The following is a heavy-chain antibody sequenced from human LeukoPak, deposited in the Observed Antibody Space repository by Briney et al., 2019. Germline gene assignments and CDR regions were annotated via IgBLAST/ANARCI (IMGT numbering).Heavy chain of an antibody. Sequence: ASVKVSCKASGYTFTGYYMHWVRQAPGQGLEWMGWINPNSGGTNYPQKFQGRVTMTRDTSISTAYMELSRLRSDDTAVYYCARGRLVYDFWSGYYWFDPWGQGTLVTVSS. CDR2: INPNSGGT. V-gene: IGHV1-2*02. CDR3: ARGRLVYDFWSGYYWFDP. CDR1: GYTFTGYY. D-gene: IGHD3-3*01. J-gene: IGHJ5*02.